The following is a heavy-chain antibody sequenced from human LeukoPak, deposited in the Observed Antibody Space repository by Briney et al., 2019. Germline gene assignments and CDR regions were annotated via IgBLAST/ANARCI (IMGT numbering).Heavy chain of an antibody. CDR3: ARRGSSSWYFDY. J-gene: IGHJ4*02. CDR2: IYYSGST. Sequence: SETLSLTCTVSGGSISSYYWSWIRQPPGKGLEWIGYIYYSGSTNYNPSLKSRVTISVDTSKNQFSLKLSSVTAADTAVYYCARRGSSSWYFDYRGQGTLVTVSS. D-gene: IGHD6-13*01. CDR1: GGSISSYY. V-gene: IGHV4-59*01.